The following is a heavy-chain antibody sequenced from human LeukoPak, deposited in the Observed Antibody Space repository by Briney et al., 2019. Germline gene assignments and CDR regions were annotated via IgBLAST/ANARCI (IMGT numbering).Heavy chain of an antibody. CDR2: ISYDGSNK. CDR1: GFTFSSYA. D-gene: IGHD2-15*01. J-gene: IGHJ4*02. V-gene: IGHV3-30*04. Sequence: PGRSLRLSCAASGFTFSSYAMHWVRQAPGKGLEWVAVISYDGSNKYYADSVKGRFTISRDNSKNTLYLQMNSLRAEDTAVYYCAKASQSVVVAVSLDYWGQGTLVTVSS. CDR3: AKASQSVVVAVSLDY.